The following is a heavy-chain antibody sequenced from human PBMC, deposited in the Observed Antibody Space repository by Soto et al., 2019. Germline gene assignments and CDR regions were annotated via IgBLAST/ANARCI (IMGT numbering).Heavy chain of an antibody. Sequence: QVQLQQWGAGLLKPSETLSLTCAVYGGSFSGYYWSWIRQPPGKGLEWIGEINHSGSTNYNPSLKRAVTIPVDTSKNRFSRKLSSVTAADTAVYYCASTTYYDILTGYLDAFDIWGQGTMVTVSS. D-gene: IGHD3-9*01. CDR3: ASTTYYDILTGYLDAFDI. CDR1: GGSFSGYY. V-gene: IGHV4-34*01. J-gene: IGHJ3*02. CDR2: INHSGST.